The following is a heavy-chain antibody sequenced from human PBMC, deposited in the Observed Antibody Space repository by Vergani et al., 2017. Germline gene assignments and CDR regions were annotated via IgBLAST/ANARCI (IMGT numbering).Heavy chain of an antibody. CDR3: ARATIFGVENRWFDP. V-gene: IGHV4-59*12. D-gene: IGHD3-3*01. J-gene: IGHJ5*02. Sequence: QVQLQESGPGLVKPSETLSLTCTVSGGSISSYYWSWIRQPPGKGLEWSGYIYYSGSTNYNSSLKRRVTISVDTSKNQFSLKLSSVTAADTAVYYCARATIFGVENRWFDPWGQGTLVTVSS. CDR1: GGSISSYY. CDR2: IYYSGST.